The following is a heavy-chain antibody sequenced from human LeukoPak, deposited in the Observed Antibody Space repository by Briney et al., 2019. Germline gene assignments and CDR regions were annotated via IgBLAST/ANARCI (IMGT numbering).Heavy chain of an antibody. V-gene: IGHV3-21*01. Sequence: GGSLRLSCAASGFTFSSYSMNWVRQAPGKGLEWVSSISSSSSYIYYVDSVKGRFTISRDNAKNSLYLQMNSLRAEDTAVYYCARGVTSSSSSTTGDYWGQGTLVTVSS. CDR2: ISSSSSYI. CDR3: ARGVTSSSSSTTGDY. J-gene: IGHJ4*02. D-gene: IGHD6-6*01. CDR1: GFTFSSYS.